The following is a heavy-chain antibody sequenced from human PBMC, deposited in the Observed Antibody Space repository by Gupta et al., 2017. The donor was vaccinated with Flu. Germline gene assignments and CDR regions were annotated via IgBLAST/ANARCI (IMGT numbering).Heavy chain of an antibody. CDR3: ARASGWMGIRLSSFDY. V-gene: IGHV3-21*01. CDR1: GFTFSSYS. CDR2: ISSSSSYI. D-gene: IGHD5-18*01. Sequence: EVQLVASGGGLVKPGGSLRLSCAASGFTFSSYSMNWVRQAPGKGREWFSSISSSSSYIYYADSVKGRFTISRDNAKNSLYLKMSSLSAEDTAVYYCARASGWMGIRLSSFDYWGQGTLVTVSS. J-gene: IGHJ4*02.